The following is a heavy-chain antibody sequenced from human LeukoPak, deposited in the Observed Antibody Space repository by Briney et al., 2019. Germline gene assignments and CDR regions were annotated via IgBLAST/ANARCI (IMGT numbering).Heavy chain of an antibody. CDR1: GGSFSGYY. CDR3: ARGRPGIAAAGTWYPFDY. V-gene: IGHV4-34*01. J-gene: IGHJ4*02. Sequence: SETLSLTCAVYGGSFSGYYWSWIRQPPGKGLEWIGEINHSGSTNYNPSLKSRVTISVDTSKNQFSLKLSSVTAADTAVYYCARGRPGIAAAGTWYPFDYWGQGTLVIVSS. D-gene: IGHD6-13*01. CDR2: INHSGST.